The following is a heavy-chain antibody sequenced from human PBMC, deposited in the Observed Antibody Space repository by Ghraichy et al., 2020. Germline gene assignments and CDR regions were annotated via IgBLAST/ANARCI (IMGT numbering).Heavy chain of an antibody. CDR3: AKDVIAAAATNWFDP. CDR2: ISWNSGSI. J-gene: IGHJ5*02. V-gene: IGHV3-9*01. D-gene: IGHD6-13*01. Sequence: GGSLRLSCAASGFTFDDYAMHWVRQAPGKGLEWVSGISWNSGSIGYADSVKGRFTISRDNAKNSLYLQMNSLRAEDTALYYCAKDVIAAAATNWFDPWGQGTLVTVSS. CDR1: GFTFDDYA.